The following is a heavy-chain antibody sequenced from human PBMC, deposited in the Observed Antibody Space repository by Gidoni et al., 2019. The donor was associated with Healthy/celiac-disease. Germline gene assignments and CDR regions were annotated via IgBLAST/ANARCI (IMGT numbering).Heavy chain of an antibody. Sequence: VQLVESGGGVVQPVRSLRLSCAASGFTFSSYGMHWVRQAPGKGLEWVAVISYDGSNKYYADSVKGRFTISRDNSKNTLYLQMNSLRAEDTAVYYCAKGGGTFDIWGQGTMVTVSS. V-gene: IGHV3-30*18. D-gene: IGHD3-16*01. CDR1: GFTFSSYG. J-gene: IGHJ3*02. CDR2: ISYDGSNK. CDR3: AKGGGTFDI.